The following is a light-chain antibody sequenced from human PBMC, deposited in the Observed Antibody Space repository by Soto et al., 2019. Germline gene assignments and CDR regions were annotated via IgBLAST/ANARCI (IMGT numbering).Light chain of an antibody. CDR3: SSYTSSSTHVV. Sequence: QSVLTQPASVSGSPGQSITISCTETRSDVGGYNCVSWYQQRPGKAPKLMIYDVSNRPSGVSNRFSGSKSGNTASLTISGLQAEDEADYYCSSYTSSSTHVVFGGGTKLTVL. CDR2: DVS. CDR1: RSDVGGYNC. V-gene: IGLV2-14*03. J-gene: IGLJ2*01.